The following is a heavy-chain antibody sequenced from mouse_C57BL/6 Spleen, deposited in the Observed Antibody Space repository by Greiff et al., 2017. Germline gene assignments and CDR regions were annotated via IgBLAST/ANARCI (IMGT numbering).Heavy chain of an antibody. D-gene: IGHD3-2*02. CDR3: ARHQDPYYFDY. J-gene: IGHJ2*01. CDR2: ISSGGSYT. Sequence: EVQVVESGGDLVKPGGSLKLSCAASGFTFSSYGMSWVRQTPDKRLEWVATISSGGSYTYYPDSVKGRFTISRDNAKNTLYLQMSSLKSEDTAMYYCARHQDPYYFDYWGQGTTLTVSS. V-gene: IGHV5-6*01. CDR1: GFTFSSYG.